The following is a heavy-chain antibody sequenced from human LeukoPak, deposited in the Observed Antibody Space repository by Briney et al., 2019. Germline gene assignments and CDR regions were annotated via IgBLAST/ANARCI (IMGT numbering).Heavy chain of an antibody. D-gene: IGHD6-6*01. J-gene: IGHJ4*02. Sequence: GGSLRLSCAASGFTFSSYAMSWVRQTPGKGLEWVSAMTGNGGGTYSADSVKGRLTISRDNSTNTLYLQMDTLRAQGAAVYYLAKGSSSSRPYYFDYWRQGTLVTVSS. V-gene: IGHV3-23*01. CDR2: MTGNGGGT. CDR1: GFTFSSYA. CDR3: AKGSSSSRPYYFDY.